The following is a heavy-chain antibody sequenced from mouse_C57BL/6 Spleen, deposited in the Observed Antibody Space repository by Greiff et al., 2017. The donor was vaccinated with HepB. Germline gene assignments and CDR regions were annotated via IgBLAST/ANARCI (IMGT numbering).Heavy chain of an antibody. D-gene: IGHD2-4*01. CDR1: GYTFTDYE. V-gene: IGHV1-15*01. CDR3: TRKGFIYYDYDGGDY. J-gene: IGHJ2*01. CDR2: IDPETGGT. Sequence: QVHVKQSGAELVRPGASVTLSCKASGYTFTDYEMHWVKQTPVHGLEWIGAIDPETGGTAYNQKFKGKAILTADKSSSTAYMELRSLTSEDSAVYYCTRKGFIYYDYDGGDYWGQGTTLTVSS.